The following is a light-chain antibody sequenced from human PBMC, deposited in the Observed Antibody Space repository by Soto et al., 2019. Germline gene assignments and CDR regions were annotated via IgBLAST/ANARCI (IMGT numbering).Light chain of an antibody. Sequence: QSALTQPASVSGSPGQSITISCTGSNSDIGTYNFVSWYQQHPGKAPQLIISEVSDRPSGISHRFSASKSGNTASLTISGLWTEDEADYYCASYTVSDTLVFGGGTKLTVL. CDR2: EVS. CDR1: NSDIGTYNF. J-gene: IGLJ2*01. CDR3: ASYTVSDTLV. V-gene: IGLV2-14*01.